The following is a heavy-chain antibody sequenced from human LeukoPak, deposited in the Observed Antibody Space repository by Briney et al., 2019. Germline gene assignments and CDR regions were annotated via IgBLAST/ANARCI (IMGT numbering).Heavy chain of an antibody. Sequence: SVKVSCKASGGTFSSYAISWVRQAPGQGLEWMGGIIPIFGTANYAQKFQGRVTITADKSTSTAYMELSSLRSEDTAVYYCARDNAVGDTAWWFDPWGQGTLVTVSS. CDR3: ARDNAVGDTAWWFDP. CDR1: GGTFSSYA. J-gene: IGHJ5*02. CDR2: IIPIFGTA. V-gene: IGHV1-69*06. D-gene: IGHD1-26*01.